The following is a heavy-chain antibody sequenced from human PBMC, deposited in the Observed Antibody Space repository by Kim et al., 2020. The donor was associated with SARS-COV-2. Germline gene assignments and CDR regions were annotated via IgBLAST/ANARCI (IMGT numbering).Heavy chain of an antibody. J-gene: IGHJ3*02. V-gene: IGHV4-39*01. CDR2: IYYSGST. CDR3: ARRYGRKNDYVWGSYRPHDAFDI. Sequence: SETLSLTCTVSGGSISSSSYYWGWIRQPPGKGLEWIGSIYYSGSTYYNPSLKSRVTISVDTSKNQFSLKLSSVTAADTAVYYCARRYGRKNDYVWGSYRPHDAFDIWGQGTMVTVSS. CDR1: GGSISSSSYY. D-gene: IGHD3-16*02.